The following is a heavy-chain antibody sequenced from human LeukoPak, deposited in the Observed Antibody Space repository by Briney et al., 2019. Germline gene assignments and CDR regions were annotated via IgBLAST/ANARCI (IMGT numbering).Heavy chain of an antibody. V-gene: IGHV3-64*01. CDR1: GFTFSSYA. CDR2: ISSNGGST. J-gene: IGHJ3*02. CDR3: ACGYGDYVYAFDI. Sequence: PGGSLRLSCAASGFTFSSYAMHWVRQAPGKGLEYVSAISSNGGSTYYANSVKGRFTISRDNSKNTLYLQMGSLRAEDMAVYYCACGYGDYVYAFDIWGQGTMVTVSS. D-gene: IGHD4-17*01.